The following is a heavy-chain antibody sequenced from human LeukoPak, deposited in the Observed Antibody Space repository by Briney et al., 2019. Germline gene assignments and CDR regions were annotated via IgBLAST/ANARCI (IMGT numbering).Heavy chain of an antibody. D-gene: IGHD3-22*01. V-gene: IGHV3-23*01. CDR3: AKDFRYYDSSGYYAPFDY. CDR1: VFPFSSYA. J-gene: IGHJ4*02. Sequence: GRPCPPSCAASVFPFSSYAMSWVRQPPGKGLEWVSAISGSGGSTYYAASVKGQFTISRDHSKHTLYLQMNSQGAEDTAVYYCAKDFRYYDSSGYYAPFDYWGQGALVAV. CDR2: ISGSGGST.